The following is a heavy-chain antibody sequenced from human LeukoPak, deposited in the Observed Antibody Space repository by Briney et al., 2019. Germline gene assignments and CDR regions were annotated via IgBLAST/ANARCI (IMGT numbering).Heavy chain of an antibody. CDR1: GGSISSGSYY. J-gene: IGHJ4*02. Sequence: SETLSLTCTVSGGSISSGSYYWSWIRQPAGKGLEWIGRIYTSGSTNYNPSLKSRVTISVDTSKNQFSLKLSSVTAADTAVYYCARGSSRSDYWGQGTLVTVSS. CDR3: ARGSSRSDY. V-gene: IGHV4-61*02. CDR2: IYTSGST.